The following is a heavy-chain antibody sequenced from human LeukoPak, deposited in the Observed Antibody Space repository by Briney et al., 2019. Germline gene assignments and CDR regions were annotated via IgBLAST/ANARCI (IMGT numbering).Heavy chain of an antibody. CDR2: IYTSGST. J-gene: IGHJ6*03. Sequence: PSETLSLTCTVSGGSISSYYWSWIRQPAGKGLEWIGRIYTSGSTNYNPSLKSRVTISVDTSKNQFSLKLSSVTAADTAVYYCARGRGYTPRGYYYMDVWGKGTTVTVSS. D-gene: IGHD5-24*01. CDR1: GGSISSYY. V-gene: IGHV4-4*07. CDR3: ARGRGYTPRGYYYMDV.